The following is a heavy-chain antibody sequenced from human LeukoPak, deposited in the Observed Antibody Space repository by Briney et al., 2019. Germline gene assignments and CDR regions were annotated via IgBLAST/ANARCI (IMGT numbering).Heavy chain of an antibody. CDR1: GDSVSSNSAT. J-gene: IGHJ4*02. CDR2: TYFRSKWIY. Sequence: SQTLLLTCAISGDSVSSNSATWHWIRQSPSRGLEWLARTYFRSKWIYDYAPSLKSRLTISPDTSKNQFALQLNSVTPEDTAVYFCARAGRGYYDYWGQGTLATVSS. D-gene: IGHD3-22*01. CDR3: ARAGRGYYDY. V-gene: IGHV6-1*01.